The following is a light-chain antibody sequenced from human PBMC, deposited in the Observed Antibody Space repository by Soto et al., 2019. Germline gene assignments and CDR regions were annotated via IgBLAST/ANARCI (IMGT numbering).Light chain of an antibody. CDR3: QQRSNWLFT. CDR2: DAS. CDR1: QSVSSY. Sequence: EIVLTQSPATLSLSPGERATLSCRASQSVSSYLAWYQQKPGQAPRLLIYDASNRATGIPPRFSGSGSGTYFTLTISSLEPEDFAVYYCQQRSNWLFTFGPGTKVDIK. V-gene: IGKV3-11*01. J-gene: IGKJ3*01.